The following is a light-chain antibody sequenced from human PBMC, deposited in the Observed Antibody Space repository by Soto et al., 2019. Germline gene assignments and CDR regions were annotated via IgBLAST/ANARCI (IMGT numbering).Light chain of an antibody. Sequence: EIVLTQSPGTLSLSPGERATLSCRASQSVTNSYLAWYQQKPGQAPRLLIYGASSRATGIPDRFSGSGSGPDFTLNISRLEPEDFAVYYCQQYGSSRWTFGQGTKVEIK. CDR1: QSVTNSY. CDR2: GAS. V-gene: IGKV3-20*01. J-gene: IGKJ1*01. CDR3: QQYGSSRWT.